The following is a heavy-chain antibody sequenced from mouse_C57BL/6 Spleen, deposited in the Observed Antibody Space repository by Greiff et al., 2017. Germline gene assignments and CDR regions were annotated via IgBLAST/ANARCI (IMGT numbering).Heavy chain of an antibody. J-gene: IGHJ1*03. CDR1: GYTITSYW. CDR3: ATRSSGANYWYFDV. Sequence: QVQLQQPGAELVRPGSSVKLSCKASGYTITSYWMHWVKQRPIQGLEWSGNIDPSDSETHYNQKFKDKATLTVDKSSSTAYMQFSSLTSENTAVYYCATRSSGANYWYFDVWGTGTTVTVSS. V-gene: IGHV1-52*01. D-gene: IGHD3-1*01. CDR2: IDPSDSET.